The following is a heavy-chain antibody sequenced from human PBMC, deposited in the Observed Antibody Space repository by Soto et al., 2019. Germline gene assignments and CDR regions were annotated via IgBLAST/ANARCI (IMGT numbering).Heavy chain of an antibody. CDR3: AREIFGVVRPYYFDY. J-gene: IGHJ4*02. V-gene: IGHV3-7*01. Sequence: EVQLVESGGGLVQPGGSRRLSCAASGFTFSNYWMGWVRQPPGKGLEWVANIKQDGSEIYYVDSVKGRFTISRDNAKNSLYLQMNSLSAEDTAVYYCAREIFGVVRPYYFDYWGQGTLVTVSS. CDR2: IKQDGSEI. D-gene: IGHD3-3*01. CDR1: GFTFSNYW.